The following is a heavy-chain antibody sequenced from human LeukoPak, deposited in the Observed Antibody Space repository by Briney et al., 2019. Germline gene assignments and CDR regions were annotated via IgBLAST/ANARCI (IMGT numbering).Heavy chain of an antibody. J-gene: IGHJ4*02. CDR1: VYTFTSYY. D-gene: IGHD3-10*01. V-gene: IGHV1-46*01. Sequence: ASVKVSCKASVYTFTSYYMHWVRQAPGQGLEWMGIINPSGGSTSYAQKFQGRVTMTRDTSTSTVYMELSSLRSEDTAVYYCARAFGWFGEFDYWGQGTLVTVSS. CDR3: ARAFGWFGEFDY. CDR2: INPSGGST.